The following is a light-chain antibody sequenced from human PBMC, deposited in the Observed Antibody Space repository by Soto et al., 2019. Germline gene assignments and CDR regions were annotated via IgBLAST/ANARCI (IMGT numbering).Light chain of an antibody. CDR1: QSVTTR. CDR3: QQYGSSPPTT. CDR2: GAS. J-gene: IGKJ1*01. Sequence: IVLTQSPGTLSLSPGERVTLSCRASQSVTTRLAWYQHKPGQALTLLMSGASNRASGVPVRFSGSGSGTDFTLTITRLEPEDFALYYGQQYGSSPPTTFGQGTKVDIK. V-gene: IGKV3-20*01.